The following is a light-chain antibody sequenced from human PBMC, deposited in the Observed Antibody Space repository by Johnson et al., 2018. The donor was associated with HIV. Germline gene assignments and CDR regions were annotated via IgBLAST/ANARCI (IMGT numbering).Light chain of an antibody. CDR3: GTWDTSLSAGGV. CDR2: DNT. Sequence: QSVLTQPPSVSAAPGQKVTISCSASSSNIVNIYISWYQHLPGTAPKLLIYDNTKRPSGIPDRFSGSKSGTSATLGITGLQTGDEADYYCGTWDTSLSAGGVFGTGTKVTVL. J-gene: IGLJ1*01. CDR1: SSNIVNIY. V-gene: IGLV1-51*01.